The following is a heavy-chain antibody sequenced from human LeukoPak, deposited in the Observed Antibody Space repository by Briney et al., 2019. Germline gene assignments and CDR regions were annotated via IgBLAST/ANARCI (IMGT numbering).Heavy chain of an antibody. CDR3: ARGSLSQFLIDY. Sequence: PSETLSLTCSVSGGSISARSYNWGWIRQPPGQGLEWIGNIDDSGTTHYFPSLRSRVTISRDTPNNQFSLKLSSVTAADTAVYYCARGSLSQFLIDYWGQGTLVTVSS. CDR1: GGSISARSYN. V-gene: IGHV4-39*07. CDR2: IDDSGTT. J-gene: IGHJ4*02. D-gene: IGHD1-26*01.